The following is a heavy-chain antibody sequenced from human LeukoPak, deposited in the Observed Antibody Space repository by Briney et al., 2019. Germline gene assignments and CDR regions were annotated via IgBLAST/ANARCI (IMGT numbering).Heavy chain of an antibody. CDR1: GFTYNDYA. CDR3: ARSVPDYTRFDY. D-gene: IGHD4-11*01. Sequence: GGSLRLSCVASGFTYNDYAMNWVRQAPEKGLERVSTFKTKYNQVYYAESVRGRFTISTDNSKNTVFLQMNSLGAEDTALYYCARSVPDYTRFDYWGQGALVTVSS. CDR2: FKTKYNQV. V-gene: IGHV3-23*05. J-gene: IGHJ4*02.